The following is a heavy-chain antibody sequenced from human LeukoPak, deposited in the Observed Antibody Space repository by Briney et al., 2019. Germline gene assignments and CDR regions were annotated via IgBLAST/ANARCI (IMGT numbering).Heavy chain of an antibody. CDR2: IYYSGST. CDR1: GGSFSGYY. V-gene: IGHV4-59*08. CDR3: ARRAPTAAGKGFDY. D-gene: IGHD6-13*01. J-gene: IGHJ4*02. Sequence: PSETLSLTCAVYGGSFSGYYWSWIRQPPGKGLEWIGYIYYSGSTNYNPSLKSRVTISVDTSKNQFSLKLSSVTAADTAVYYCARRAPTAAGKGFDYWGQGTLVTVSS.